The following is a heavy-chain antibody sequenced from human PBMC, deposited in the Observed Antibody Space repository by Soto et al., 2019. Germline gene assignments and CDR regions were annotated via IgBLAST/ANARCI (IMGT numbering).Heavy chain of an antibody. Sequence: PSETLSLTCTVSGGSISSGDYYWSWIRQPPGKGLEWIGYIYYSGSTYYNPSLKSRATISVDTSKNQFSLKLSSVTAADTAVYYCARMHRRDGYNYSLGLWGQGTLVTVSS. CDR1: GGSISSGDYY. CDR3: ARMHRRDGYNYSLGL. CDR2: IYYSGST. J-gene: IGHJ4*02. V-gene: IGHV4-30-4*01. D-gene: IGHD5-12*01.